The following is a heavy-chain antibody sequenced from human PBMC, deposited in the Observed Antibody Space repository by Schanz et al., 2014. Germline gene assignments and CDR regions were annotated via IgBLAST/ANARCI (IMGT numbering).Heavy chain of an antibody. CDR1: GFTFSSYD. J-gene: IGHJ4*02. Sequence: EVQLVESGGGLVQPGGSLRLSCAASGFTFSSYDMHWVRQATGKGLEWVSYISSSSSTIYYADSVKGRFTISRDNAKNSLYLQMNSLRDEDTAVYYCARGGATRFDYWGQGTLVTVSS. D-gene: IGHD1-26*01. CDR2: ISSSSSTI. V-gene: IGHV3-48*02. CDR3: ARGGATRFDY.